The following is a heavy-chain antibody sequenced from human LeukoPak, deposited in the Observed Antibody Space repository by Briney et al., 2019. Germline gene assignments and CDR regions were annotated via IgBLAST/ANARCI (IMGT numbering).Heavy chain of an antibody. J-gene: IGHJ4*02. CDR3: ARGNDFWSGYYSWAYYFDY. D-gene: IGHD3-3*01. V-gene: IGHV6-1*01. CDR2: TYYRSKWYN. Sequence: SQTLSLTCAISGDSVSSNSAAWNWIRQSPSRGLEWLGRTYYRSKWYNDYAVSVKSRITINPDTSKNQFSLQLNSVTPEDTAVYYCARGNDFWSGYYSWAYYFDYWGQGTLVTVSS. CDR1: GDSVSSNSAA.